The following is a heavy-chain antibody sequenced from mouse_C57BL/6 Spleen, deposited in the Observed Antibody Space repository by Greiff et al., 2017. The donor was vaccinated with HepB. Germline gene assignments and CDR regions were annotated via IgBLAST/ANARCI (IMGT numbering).Heavy chain of an antibody. D-gene: IGHD3-2*02. CDR1: GYTFTSYG. Sequence: VQLQQSGAELARPGASVKLSCKASGYTFTSYGISWVKQRTGQGLEWIGEIYPRSGNTYYNEKFKGKATLTAAKSSSTAYMEPRSLTSEDSAVYFCARKEAAQATNYWGQGTTLTVSS. J-gene: IGHJ2*01. CDR2: IYPRSGNT. V-gene: IGHV1-81*01. CDR3: ARKEAAQATNY.